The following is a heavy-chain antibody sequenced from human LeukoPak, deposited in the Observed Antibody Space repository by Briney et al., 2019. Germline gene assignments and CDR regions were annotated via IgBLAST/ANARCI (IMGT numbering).Heavy chain of an antibody. D-gene: IGHD3-22*01. Sequence: PGGSLRLSCAASGFTFSSYAMSWVRQAPGKGLEWVSAISGSGGSTYYADSVKGRFTISRDNSKNTLYLQMNSLRAEDTAVYYCAREDITMIVSTYDAFDIWGQGTMVTVSS. CDR2: ISGSGGST. CDR1: GFTFSSYA. V-gene: IGHV3-23*01. CDR3: AREDITMIVSTYDAFDI. J-gene: IGHJ3*02.